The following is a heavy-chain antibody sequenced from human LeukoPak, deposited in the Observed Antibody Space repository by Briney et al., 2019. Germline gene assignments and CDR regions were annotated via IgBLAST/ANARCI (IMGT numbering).Heavy chain of an antibody. V-gene: IGHV1-8*03. CDR3: TRETSSRYFDY. Sequence: GASVKVSCKASGYTFTGYYMHWVRQATGQGLEWMGWMNPNSGRTGYAQNFQGRITITRNTSISTAYMELSSLRSEDTAVYYCTRETSSRYFDYWGQGTLVTVSS. J-gene: IGHJ4*02. CDR1: GYTFTGYY. CDR2: MNPNSGRT.